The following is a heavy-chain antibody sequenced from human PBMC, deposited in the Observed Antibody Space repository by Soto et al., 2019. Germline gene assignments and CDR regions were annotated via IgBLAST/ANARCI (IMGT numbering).Heavy chain of an antibody. CDR3: AKDPSPQPIPAVTPGWFDP. CDR2: IYFTGKA. D-gene: IGHD4-4*01. Sequence: SETLSLTCTVSGGSILDGGYYWAWIRQRPGQGLEWMGYIYFTGKANYNPSLENRLTMSVDMSRRQLYLRLTSVTAADTAVYFCAKDPSPQPIPAVTPGWFDPWGQGIAVTVSS. V-gene: IGHV4-31*03. CDR1: GGSILDGGYY. J-gene: IGHJ5*02.